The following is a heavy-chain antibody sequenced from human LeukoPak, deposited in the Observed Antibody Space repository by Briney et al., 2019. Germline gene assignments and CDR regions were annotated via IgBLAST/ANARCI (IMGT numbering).Heavy chain of an antibody. CDR3: ARGSGSS. D-gene: IGHD1-26*01. CDR2: IYTSGST. V-gene: IGHV4-61*02. Sequence: PSETLSLTCTVSGGSISSGSYYWSWIRQPAGKGLEWIGRIYTSGSTNYNPSLKSRVTISVDTSKNQFSLKLSSVTAADTAVYYCARGSGSSWGQGTLVTVSS. J-gene: IGHJ5*02. CDR1: GGSISSGSYY.